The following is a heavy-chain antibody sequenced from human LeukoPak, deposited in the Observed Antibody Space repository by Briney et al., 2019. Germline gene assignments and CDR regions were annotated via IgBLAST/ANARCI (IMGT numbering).Heavy chain of an antibody. J-gene: IGHJ4*02. Sequence: SETLSLTCTVSGGSISSSSYYWGWIRQPPVKGLEWIGSIYYSGSTNYNPSLKSRVTISVDTSKNQFSLKLSSVTAADTAVYYCARGGLAYYYDSSGYYYFDYWGQGTLVTVSS. V-gene: IGHV4-39*07. CDR1: GGSISSSSYY. CDR2: IYYSGST. CDR3: ARGGLAYYYDSSGYYYFDY. D-gene: IGHD3-22*01.